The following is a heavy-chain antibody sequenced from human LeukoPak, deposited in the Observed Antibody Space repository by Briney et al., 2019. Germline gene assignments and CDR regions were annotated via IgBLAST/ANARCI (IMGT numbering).Heavy chain of an antibody. D-gene: IGHD4-17*01. CDR2: ISGSGGST. CDR3: AKDQYGDYVEWFDP. Sequence: GGSLRLSCAASGFTFSSYAMHWVRQAPGKGLEWVSAISGSGGSTYYADSVKGRFTISRDNSKNTLYLQMNSLRAEDTAVYYCAKDQYGDYVEWFDPWGQGTLVTVSS. V-gene: IGHV3-23*01. J-gene: IGHJ5*02. CDR1: GFTFSSYA.